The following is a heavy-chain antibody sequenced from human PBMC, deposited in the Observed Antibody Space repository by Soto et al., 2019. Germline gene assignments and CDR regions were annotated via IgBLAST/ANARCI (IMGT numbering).Heavy chain of an antibody. CDR3: ARPLRDRNYYYGMAV. CDR2: TIPMFGTP. D-gene: IGHD3-22*01. Sequence: QVQLVQSWAEMQQPGASVRVSCKASGGTFSKYAFSWVRQAPGQGLEWLGGTIPMFGTPNYAQKFQGRVAISADESTATVYMELSSLRSEDTAVYFCARPLRDRNYYYGMAVWGQGTTVTVSS. V-gene: IGHV1-69*01. J-gene: IGHJ6*02. CDR1: GGTFSKYA.